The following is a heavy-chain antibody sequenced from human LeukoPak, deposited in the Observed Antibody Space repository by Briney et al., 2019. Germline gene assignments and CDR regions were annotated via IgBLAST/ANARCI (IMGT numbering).Heavy chain of an antibody. Sequence: GGSLRLSCAASGFTFSSYSMNWVRQAPGKGLEWVSYISSRSSTIYYADSVKGRFTISRDNSKNTLYLQMNSLRAEDTAVYYCAKGGTYYATRGYYFDYWGQGTLVTVSS. CDR3: AKGGTYYATRGYYFDY. D-gene: IGHD2/OR15-2a*01. V-gene: IGHV3-48*01. CDR1: GFTFSSYS. CDR2: ISSRSSTI. J-gene: IGHJ4*02.